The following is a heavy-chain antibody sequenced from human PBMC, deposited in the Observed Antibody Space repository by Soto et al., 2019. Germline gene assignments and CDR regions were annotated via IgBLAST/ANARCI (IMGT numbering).Heavy chain of an antibody. V-gene: IGHV1-18*04. D-gene: IGHD3-3*01. CDR2: ISAYSGNT. Sequence: QVNLGQSGPEVKKPGASVRVSCRASGYSFTDYGVSWVRQAPGQGLEWMGWISAYSGNTHYAQKFQDRVTMTTDASTTTAYMELRSLTSDDTAVYYCARAATTFGVVTKIDFWGQGALVTVSS. CDR3: ARAATTFGVVTKIDF. CDR1: GYSFTDYG. J-gene: IGHJ4*02.